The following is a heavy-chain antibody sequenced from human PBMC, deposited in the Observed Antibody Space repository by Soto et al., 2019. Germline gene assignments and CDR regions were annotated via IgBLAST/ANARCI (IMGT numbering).Heavy chain of an antibody. V-gene: IGHV1-69*13. CDR2: IIPIFGTP. D-gene: IGHD3-10*01. CDR1: GGTFSTYT. J-gene: IGHJ6*02. Sequence: SVKVSCKASGGTFSTYTFSWVRQAPGQGLEWMGRIIPIFGTPYYAQKFQGRVTITADESTSTAHMELSSLRSEDTAVYYCARGSSITMVRGAPPYYYYGMDVWGQGTTVTVSS. CDR3: ARGSSITMVRGAPPYYYYGMDV.